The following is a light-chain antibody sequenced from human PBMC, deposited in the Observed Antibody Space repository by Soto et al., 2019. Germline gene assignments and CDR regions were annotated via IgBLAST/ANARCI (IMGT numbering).Light chain of an antibody. J-gene: IGLJ2*01. CDR2: EVS. CDR1: SSDVGSYNR. CDR3: TSYTGSGTFVV. Sequence: QSALTQPPSVSGSPGQSVTISCTGTSSDVGSYNRVSWYQQPPGTAPKLMIYEVSNRPSGVPDRFSGSKSGNTASLTISGLQAEDEADYYCTSYTGSGTFVVFGGGTKLTVL. V-gene: IGLV2-18*02.